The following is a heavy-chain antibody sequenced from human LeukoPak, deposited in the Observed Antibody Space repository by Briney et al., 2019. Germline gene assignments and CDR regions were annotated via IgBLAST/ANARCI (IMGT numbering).Heavy chain of an antibody. D-gene: IGHD4-11*01. Sequence: SETLSLTCTVSGGSISSYYWSWIRQPPGKGLEWIGYIYSSGSTNYNPSLKSRVTISVDTSKNQFSLRLSSVTAADTAVYYCARGASSEGYSPSDYYYYMDVWGKGTTVTVSS. CDR2: IYSSGST. J-gene: IGHJ6*03. V-gene: IGHV4-4*09. CDR1: GGSISSYY. CDR3: ARGASSEGYSPSDYYYYMDV.